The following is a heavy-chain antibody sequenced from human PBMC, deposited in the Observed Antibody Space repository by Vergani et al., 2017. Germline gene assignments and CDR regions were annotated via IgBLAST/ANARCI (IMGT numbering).Heavy chain of an antibody. CDR3: ARETVVTSWDGYRFHYMDV. D-gene: IGHD3-16*02. V-gene: IGHV4-38-2*02. Sequence: QVQLQESGPGLVEPSETLSLTCAVSGYSIRNGYYWGWIRQPAGKGLEWIGRTSTDGSTNYNPSLKSRVTVSVDTSKTQIALRLTSVTAEDTAVYYCARETVVTSWDGYRFHYMDVWGKGTTVTVSS. CDR2: TSTDGST. J-gene: IGHJ6*03. CDR1: GYSIRNGYY.